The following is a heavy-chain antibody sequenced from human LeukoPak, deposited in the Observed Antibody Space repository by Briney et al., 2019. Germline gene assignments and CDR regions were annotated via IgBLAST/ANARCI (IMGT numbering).Heavy chain of an antibody. CDR1: GFTFSTYW. Sequence: GSLRLSCSASGFTFSTYWMSWVRQAPGKGLEWIGEIYHSGSTNYNPSLESRVAISVDKSKNQFSLKLSSVTAADTAVYYCAREGLYGDYSLDWGQGTLVTVSS. CDR2: IYHSGST. J-gene: IGHJ4*02. V-gene: IGHV4-4*02. CDR3: AREGLYGDYSLD. D-gene: IGHD4-17*01.